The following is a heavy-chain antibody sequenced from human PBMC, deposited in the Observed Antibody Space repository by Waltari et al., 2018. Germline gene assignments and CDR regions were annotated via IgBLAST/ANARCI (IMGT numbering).Heavy chain of an antibody. V-gene: IGHV4-39*07. D-gene: IGHD6-19*01. J-gene: IGHJ4*02. CDR2: IYYSGST. CDR1: GGSISSSSYY. Sequence: QLQLQESGPGLVKPSETLSLTCTVSGGSISSSSYYLGWIRQPPGKGLEWIGSIYYSGSTYYNPSLKSRVTISVDTSKNQFSLKLSSVTTADTAVYYCARKTMKQWLVESVDYWGQGTLVTVSS. CDR3: ARKTMKQWLVESVDY.